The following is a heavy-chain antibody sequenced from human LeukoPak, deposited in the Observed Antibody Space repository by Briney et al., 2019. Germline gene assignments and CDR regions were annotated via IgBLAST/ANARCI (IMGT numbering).Heavy chain of an antibody. J-gene: IGHJ4*02. Sequence: GASVKVSCKASGYTFTSYYMHWVRQAPGQGLEWMGIMNPSGGSTTNAQKFQGRVTVTGDTSTSTVYMELSSLTSEDTAVYYCARGSSYSNTPDYWGQGTLVTVSS. CDR3: ARGSSYSNTPDY. CDR1: GYTFTSYY. D-gene: IGHD4-11*01. V-gene: IGHV1-46*01. CDR2: MNPSGGST.